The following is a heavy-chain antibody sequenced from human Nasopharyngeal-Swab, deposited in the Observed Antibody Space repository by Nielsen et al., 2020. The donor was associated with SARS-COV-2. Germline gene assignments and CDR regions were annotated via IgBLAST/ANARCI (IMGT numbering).Heavy chain of an antibody. D-gene: IGHD3-16*01. CDR1: GGSICSSSYY. J-gene: IGHJ3*02. V-gene: IGHV4-39*07. CDR2: IYYSGST. CDR3: AREGGYDPLTDAFDI. Sequence: SETLSLTCTVSGGSICSSSYYWGWIRQPPGKGLEWIGSIYYSGSTYYNPSLKSRVTISVDTSKNQFSLKLSSVTAADTAVYYCAREGGYDPLTDAFDIWGQGTMVTVSS.